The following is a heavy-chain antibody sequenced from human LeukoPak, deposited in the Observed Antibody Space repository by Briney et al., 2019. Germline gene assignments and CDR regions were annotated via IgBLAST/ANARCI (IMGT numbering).Heavy chain of an antibody. CDR1: GYTFTSYY. J-gene: IGHJ6*02. Sequence: ASVKVSCKASGYTFTSYYMHWVRQAPGQGLEWMGLINPSGGSTSYAQKFQGRVAMTRDTSTSTVYMELSSLRSEDTAVYYCARELPRAPYYDFWSGYTTNYYYYGMDVWGQGTTVTVSS. CDR3: ARELPRAPYYDFWSGYTTNYYYYGMDV. CDR2: INPSGGST. V-gene: IGHV1-46*01. D-gene: IGHD3-3*01.